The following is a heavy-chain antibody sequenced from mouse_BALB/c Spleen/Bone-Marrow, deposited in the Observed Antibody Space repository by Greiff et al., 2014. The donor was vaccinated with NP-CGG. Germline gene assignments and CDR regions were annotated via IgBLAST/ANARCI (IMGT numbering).Heavy chain of an antibody. Sequence: EVKLMESGPGLVKPGASMKISCKASGYSFTGYTMNWVKQSHGKNLEWIGLINPYNGGTTYNQKFKGKATLTVDKSFSTAYMELLSLTSEDSAVYYCASYFGSSCYFDVWGAGTTVTVSS. J-gene: IGHJ1*01. V-gene: IGHV1-18*01. CDR1: GYSFTGYT. CDR2: INPYNGGT. D-gene: IGHD1-1*01. CDR3: ASYFGSSCYFDV.